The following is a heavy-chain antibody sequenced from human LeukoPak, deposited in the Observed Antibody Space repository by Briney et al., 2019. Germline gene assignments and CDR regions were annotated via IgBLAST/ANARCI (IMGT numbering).Heavy chain of an antibody. CDR3: ARDRDIVATISSFDY. CDR1: GFTVSSNY. D-gene: IGHD5-12*01. V-gene: IGHV3-66*01. J-gene: IGHJ4*02. CDR2: IYSGGRI. Sequence: GGSLRLSCAASGFTVSSNYMSWVRQAPGKGLEWVSLIYSGGRIFYADSVKGRFIISTDNSKNTLYLQMNSLRAEDTAVYYCARDRDIVATISSFDYWGQGTLVTVSS.